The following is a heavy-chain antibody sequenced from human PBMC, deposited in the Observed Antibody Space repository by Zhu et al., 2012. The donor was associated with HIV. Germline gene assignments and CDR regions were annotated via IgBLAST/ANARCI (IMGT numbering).Heavy chain of an antibody. D-gene: IGHD6-13*01. J-gene: IGHJ5*02. CDR1: GGSISSGGYS. CDR2: IYHSGST. V-gene: IGHV4-30-2*01. Sequence: QVQLQESGSGLVKPSQTLSLTCAVSGGSISSGGYSWSWIRQPPGKGLEWIGYIYHSGSTYYNPSLKSRVTISVDRSKNQFSLKLSSVTAADTAVYYCARSAAAGLNWFDPWGQGTLVTVSS. CDR3: ARSAAAGLNWFDP.